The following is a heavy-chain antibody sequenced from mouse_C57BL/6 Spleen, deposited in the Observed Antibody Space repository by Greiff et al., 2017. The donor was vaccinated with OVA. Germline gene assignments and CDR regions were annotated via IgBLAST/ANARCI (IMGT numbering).Heavy chain of an antibody. Sequence: QVQLQQPGAELVKPGASVKLSCKASGYTFTSYWMQWVKQRPGQGLEWIGEIDPSDSYTNYNQKFKGKATLTVDTSSSTAYMQLSSLTSEDSAVYYCARDGTAQARFAYWGQGTLVTVSA. D-gene: IGHD3-2*02. J-gene: IGHJ3*01. CDR3: ARDGTAQARFAY. CDR1: GYTFTSYW. CDR2: IDPSDSYT. V-gene: IGHV1-50*01.